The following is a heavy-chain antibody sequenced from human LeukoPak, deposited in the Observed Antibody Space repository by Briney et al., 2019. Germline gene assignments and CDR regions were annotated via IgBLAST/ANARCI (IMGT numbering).Heavy chain of an antibody. CDR3: ARLGALHDAFDV. J-gene: IGHJ3*01. CDR1: GGSISSSSYY. CDR2: IHYSGST. V-gene: IGHV4-61*05. Sequence: PSETLSLTCTVSGGSISSSSYYWGWIRQPPGKGLEWIGNIHYSGSTKYNPSLKSRVTISVDTSKNQFSLKVSSLTAADTAVYYCARLGALHDAFDVWGQGTLVTVSS. D-gene: IGHD3-16*01.